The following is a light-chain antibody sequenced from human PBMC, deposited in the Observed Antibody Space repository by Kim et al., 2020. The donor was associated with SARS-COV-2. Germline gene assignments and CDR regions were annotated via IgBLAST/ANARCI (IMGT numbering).Light chain of an antibody. CDR3: QQYDAYTYT. J-gene: IGKJ2*01. Sequence: SASVGDRVTITCRASHSINKWLAWYQQKPGKAPKLLISDASSLESGVPSRFSCSGSGTDFTLTIASLQPDDFATYYCQQYDAYTYTFGQGTKLEI. CDR2: DAS. V-gene: IGKV1-5*01. CDR1: HSINKW.